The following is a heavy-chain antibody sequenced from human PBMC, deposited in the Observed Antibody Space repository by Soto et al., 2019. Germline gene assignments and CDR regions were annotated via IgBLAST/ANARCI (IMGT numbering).Heavy chain of an antibody. D-gene: IGHD4-17*01. CDR3: AKELQAYGDYDYYCYGLDV. CDR1: GFTFSTYG. CDR2: ISYDGTNK. V-gene: IGHV3-30*18. J-gene: IGHJ6*02. Sequence: QVQLVESGGGVVPPGTSLRLSCAASGFTFSTYGMHWVRQTPGKGLEWVALISYDGTNKYYADSVKGRFTISRDNSKNTLYLQMNSLSAEDTAVYYCAKELQAYGDYDYYCYGLDVWGQGTTVSVSS.